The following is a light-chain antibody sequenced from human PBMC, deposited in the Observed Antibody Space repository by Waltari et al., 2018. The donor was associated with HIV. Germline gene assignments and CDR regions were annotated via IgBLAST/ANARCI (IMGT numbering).Light chain of an antibody. Sequence: QSALTQPASVSGSPGQSITISCTGTSSDVGAYMYVSWYQQHADKAPKLIIFEVSNRPSGISNRFSGSKSGNTASLTISGLQTEDEADYYCASFTTNRILVFGGGTKVIVL. CDR3: ASFTTNRILV. V-gene: IGLV2-14*01. J-gene: IGLJ2*01. CDR2: EVS. CDR1: SSDVGAYMY.